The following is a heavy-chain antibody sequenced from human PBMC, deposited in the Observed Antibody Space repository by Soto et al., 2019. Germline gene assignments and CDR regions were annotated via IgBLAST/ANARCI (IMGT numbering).Heavy chain of an antibody. CDR1: GFTFSNYW. V-gene: IGHV3-74*03. J-gene: IGHJ4*02. D-gene: IGHD3-10*01. CDR2: IIGDGLYT. CDR3: ARGILGSGTANDH. Sequence: EVQLVESGGGLVQPGGSLILSCAASGFTFSNYWMVWVRQAPRKGLVWVSRIIGDGLYTTYADSVKGRFTISRDNAKNTVYLQMNRLRGEDTAVYYCARGILGSGTANDHWGQGTLVTVSS.